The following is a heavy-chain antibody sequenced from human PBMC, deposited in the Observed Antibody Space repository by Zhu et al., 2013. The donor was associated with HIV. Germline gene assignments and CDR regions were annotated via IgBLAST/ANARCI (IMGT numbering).Heavy chain of an antibody. J-gene: IGHJ6*03. D-gene: IGHD3-10*01. V-gene: IGHV3-30-3*01. CDR1: GFTFSSYA. CDR3: ASSSWGVRYYYYYMDV. Sequence: VQLVESGGGVVQPGRSLRLSCAASGFTFSSYAMHWVRQAPGKGLEWVAVISYDGSNKYYADSVKGRFTISRDNSKNTLYLQMNSLRPEDTTVYYCASSSWGVRYYYYYMDVWGKGTTVTVSS. CDR2: ISYDGSNK.